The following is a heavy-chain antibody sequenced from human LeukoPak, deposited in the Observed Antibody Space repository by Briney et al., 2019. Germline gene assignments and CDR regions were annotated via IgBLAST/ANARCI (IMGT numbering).Heavy chain of an antibody. Sequence: GGSPRLSCAASGFTFSGFWMNWVRQAPGEGLEWVANIKEDGSEIYYVGSVKGRFTISRDNAKNSLYLQMDTLRAEDTALYFCTRGHYDDHRRWGQGTLVTVSS. V-gene: IGHV3-7*01. J-gene: IGHJ4*02. CDR3: TRGHYDDHRR. CDR2: IKEDGSEI. D-gene: IGHD4-17*01. CDR1: GFTFSGFW.